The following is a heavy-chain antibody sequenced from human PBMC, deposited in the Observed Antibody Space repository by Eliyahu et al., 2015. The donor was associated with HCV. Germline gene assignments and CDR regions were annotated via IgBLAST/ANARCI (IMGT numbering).Heavy chain of an antibody. D-gene: IGHD3-10*01. V-gene: IGHV4-34*01. CDR1: GGPFSGNY. J-gene: IGHJ5*02. CDR2: INDRGST. Sequence: QVQLQQWGAGLLKASETLSLTCAVYGGPFSGNYWSWTRQTPGKGLEWIXQINDRGSTNYNPSLKSRVTISRDTSKNQFFLKMNSVTAADTAVYYCAAYHGSTHSVAPWGQGTLVTVSS. CDR3: AAYHGSTHSVAP.